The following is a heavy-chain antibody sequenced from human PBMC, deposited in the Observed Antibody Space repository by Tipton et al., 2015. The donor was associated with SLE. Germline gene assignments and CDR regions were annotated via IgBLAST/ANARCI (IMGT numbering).Heavy chain of an antibody. CDR1: GFTFRTYG. J-gene: IGHJ4*02. CDR2: IRFDGNVK. V-gene: IGHV3-30*02. CDR3: ASILGNTNPSDF. Sequence: QLVQSGGGVVQPGGSLRLSCAASGFTFRTYGMHWVRQAPGKGLEWVSFIRFDGNVKQYADSVRGRFTISRDNSKNTLSLQMDSLRPEDTSIYYRASILGNTNPSDFWGQGTLVTVSS. D-gene: IGHD2-8*01.